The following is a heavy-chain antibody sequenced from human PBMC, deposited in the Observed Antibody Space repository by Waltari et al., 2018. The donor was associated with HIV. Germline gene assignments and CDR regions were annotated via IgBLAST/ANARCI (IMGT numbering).Heavy chain of an antibody. D-gene: IGHD3-9*01. V-gene: IGHV7-4-1*01. J-gene: IGHJ1*01. CDR3: AREFRTLATSRFDV. CDR2: VNPKTGNR. CDR1: GYTFTSYT. Sequence: VQLVQSESELRKPGTSVIISCKASGYTFTSYTSNWVRQTPGQGLECMGRVNPKTGNRRFAHNCTRRLDFSLDTPASTARLQILDLQRDDAAVYFCAREFRTLATSRFDVWGQGTLLSVSS.